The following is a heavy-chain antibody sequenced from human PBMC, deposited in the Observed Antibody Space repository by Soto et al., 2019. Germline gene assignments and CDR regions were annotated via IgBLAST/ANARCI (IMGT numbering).Heavy chain of an antibody. J-gene: IGHJ3*02. V-gene: IGHV4-31*03. CDR2: ISYSGST. D-gene: IGHD5-12*01. CDR1: GGSISSGGYY. CDR3: ASSNIVTTITHAFDI. Sequence: QVQLQESGPGLVKPSQTLSLTCTVSGGSISSGGYYWNWIRQHPGKGLEWIGYISYSGSTNYNPYLKSRLIISVDTSKNHFSLKLSSVTAADTAVYYCASSNIVTTITHAFDIWGQGTLVTVSS.